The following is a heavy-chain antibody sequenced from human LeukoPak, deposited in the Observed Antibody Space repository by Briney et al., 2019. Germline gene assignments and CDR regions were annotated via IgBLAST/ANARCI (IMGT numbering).Heavy chain of an antibody. D-gene: IGHD6-13*01. CDR2: IETDGSTT. CDR3: ARPAAAGASAFDI. V-gene: IGHV3-74*01. J-gene: IGHJ3*02. CDR1: GFTFSTYW. Sequence: PGGSLRLSCAASGFTFSTYWMHWVRQAPGKGLVWASRIETDGSTTRYADSVKGRFTISRDDAKNTLYLQMNSLRAADTAVYYCARPAAAGASAFDIWGQGTMVTVSS.